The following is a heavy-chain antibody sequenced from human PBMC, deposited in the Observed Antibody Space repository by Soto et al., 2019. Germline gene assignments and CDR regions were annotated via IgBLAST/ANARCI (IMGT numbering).Heavy chain of an antibody. Sequence: ASVKVSCKASGYTFLSYGIIWVRQAPGQGLEWMGRIIPILGIANYAQKFQGRVTITADKSTSTAYMELSSLRSEDTAVYYCARSLLGEGYYNVFDYWGQGTLVTVSS. D-gene: IGHD3-9*01. CDR1: GYTFLSYG. J-gene: IGHJ4*02. CDR2: IIPILGIA. V-gene: IGHV1-69*04. CDR3: ARSLLGEGYYNVFDY.